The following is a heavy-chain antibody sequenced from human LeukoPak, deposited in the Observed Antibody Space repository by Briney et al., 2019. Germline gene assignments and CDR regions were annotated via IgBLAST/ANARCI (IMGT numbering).Heavy chain of an antibody. V-gene: IGHV1-18*01. CDR1: GYTFTSYG. D-gene: IGHD3-3*01. Sequence: ASVKVSCKASGYTFTSYGISWVRQAPGQGLEWMGWISAYNGNTNYAQKLQGRVTMTTDTSTSTAYMELRSLRSDDTAVYYRARDGQIKFGVRGVFDYWGQGTLVTVSS. CDR2: ISAYNGNT. J-gene: IGHJ4*02. CDR3: ARDGQIKFGVRGVFDY.